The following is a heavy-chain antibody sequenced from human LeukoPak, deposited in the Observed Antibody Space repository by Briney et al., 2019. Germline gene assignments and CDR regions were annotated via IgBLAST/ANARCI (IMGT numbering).Heavy chain of an antibody. CDR2: IYYSGST. CDR3: ARHFGAYGSGSYYDNPFDY. D-gene: IGHD3-10*01. J-gene: IGHJ4*02. Sequence: SETLSLTCTVSGGSISTNYWSWIRQPPGKGLEWIGYIYYSGSTNYNPSLKSRVTISVDTSKNQFSLKLSSVTAADTAVYYCARHFGAYGSGSYYDNPFDYWGQGTLVTVSS. V-gene: IGHV4-59*08. CDR1: GGSISTNY.